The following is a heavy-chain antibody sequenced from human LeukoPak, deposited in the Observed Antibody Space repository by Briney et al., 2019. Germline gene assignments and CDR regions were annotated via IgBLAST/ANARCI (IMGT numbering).Heavy chain of an antibody. V-gene: IGHV4-61*02. D-gene: IGHD6-6*01. CDR2: IYTSGST. CDR3: ARDDSSSPKGGAFDI. Sequence: PSQTLSLTCTVSGGSISSGSYYWSWIRQPAGKGLEWIGRIYTSGSTNYNPSLKSRVTISVDTSKNQFSLKLSSVTTADTAVYYCARDDSSSPKGGAFDIWGQGTMVTVSS. CDR1: GGSISSGSYY. J-gene: IGHJ3*02.